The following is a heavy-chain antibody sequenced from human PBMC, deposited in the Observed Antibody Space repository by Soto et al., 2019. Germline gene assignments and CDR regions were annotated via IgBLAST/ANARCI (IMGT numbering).Heavy chain of an antibody. CDR1: GFTFGDYA. V-gene: IGHV3-49*03. D-gene: IGHD2-21*02. CDR2: IRSKAYGGTT. Sequence: GGSLRLSCTASGFTFGDYAMSWFRQAPGKELEWVGFIRSKAYGGTTEYAAYVKGRFTISRDDSKSIAYLQMNSLKTEDTAVYYCTRPRLLKSHIVVVTAIDYWGQGTLVTVSS. CDR3: TRPRLLKSHIVVVTAIDY. J-gene: IGHJ4*02.